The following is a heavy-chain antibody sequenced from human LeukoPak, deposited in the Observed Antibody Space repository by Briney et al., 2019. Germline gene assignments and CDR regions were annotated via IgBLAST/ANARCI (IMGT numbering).Heavy chain of an antibody. V-gene: IGHV4-39*07. CDR1: GGSISSSSYY. J-gene: IGHJ5*02. D-gene: IGHD3-22*01. Sequence: SETLSLTCTVSGGSISSSSYYWGWLRQPPGMGREWTGSIYYSGSTYYNSSLKSRGTISVVTSKNQFSLNVRSVTAADTAVYYCTRRRSDSSGYYYEVTWGEGTLVCVS. CDR2: IYYSGST. CDR3: TRRRSDSSGYYYEVT.